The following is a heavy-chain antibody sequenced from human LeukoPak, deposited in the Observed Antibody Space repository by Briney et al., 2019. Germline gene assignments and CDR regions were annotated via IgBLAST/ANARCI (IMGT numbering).Heavy chain of an antibody. CDR1: GGSLRDIY. Sequence: PSETLSLTCGVYGGSLRDIYWSWIRQPPGKGLEWIGEINHSGSTNYNPSLKSRVTISVDTSKNQLTLRLSSVTAADTAIYYCARGPDSGSYYAWFDPWGQGTLVTVSS. J-gene: IGHJ5*02. CDR2: INHSGST. D-gene: IGHD1-26*01. CDR3: ARGPDSGSYYAWFDP. V-gene: IGHV4-34*01.